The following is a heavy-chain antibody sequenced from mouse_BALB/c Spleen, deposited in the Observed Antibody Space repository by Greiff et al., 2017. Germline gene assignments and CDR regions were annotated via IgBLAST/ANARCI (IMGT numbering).Heavy chain of an antibody. CDR1: GYAFTSYN. J-gene: IGHJ4*01. CDR2: IDPYNGGT. CDR3: LYGNYDYYYAMDY. V-gene: IGHV1S135*01. D-gene: IGHD2-1*01. Sequence: VQLKESGPELVKPGASVKVSCKASGYAFTSYNMYWVKQSHGKSLEWIGYIDPYNGGTSYNQKFKGKATLTVDKSSSTAYMHLNSLTSEDSAVYYCLYGNYDYYYAMDYWGQGTSVTVSS.